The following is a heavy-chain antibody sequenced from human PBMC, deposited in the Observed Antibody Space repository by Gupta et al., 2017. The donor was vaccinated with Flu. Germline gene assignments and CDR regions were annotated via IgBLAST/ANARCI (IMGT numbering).Heavy chain of an antibody. CDR2: ISGRGGST. J-gene: IGHJ4*02. V-gene: IGHV3-23*01. Sequence: EVQLLESGGGLVQPGGSLRLSCAASGFTFSSYAMSWVRQAPGKGLEWVSAISGRGGSTYYADSVKGRFTISRDNSKNTLYLQMNSLRAEDTAVYYCANVKGPAAKRGYFDYWGQGTLVTVSS. D-gene: IGHD2-2*01. CDR1: GFTFSSYA. CDR3: ANVKGPAAKRGYFDY.